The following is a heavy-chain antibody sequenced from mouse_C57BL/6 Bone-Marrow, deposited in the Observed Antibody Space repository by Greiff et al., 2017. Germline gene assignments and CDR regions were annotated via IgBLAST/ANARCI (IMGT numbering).Heavy chain of an antibody. D-gene: IGHD1-1*01. Sequence: QVQLQQPGAELVKPGASVKLSCKASGYTFTSYWLHWVKQRPGRGLEWIGRIDPTSGGTNYNEKFKSKATLTADKPSSTAYMQLSSLTSADSAVYYCARECYYGSSRYAMDYWGQGTSVTVSS. V-gene: IGHV1-72*01. CDR1: GYTFTSYW. CDR3: ARECYYGSSRYAMDY. J-gene: IGHJ4*01. CDR2: IDPTSGGT.